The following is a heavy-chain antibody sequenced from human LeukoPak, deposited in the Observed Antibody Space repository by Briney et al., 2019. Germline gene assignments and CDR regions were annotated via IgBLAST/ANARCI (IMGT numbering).Heavy chain of an antibody. CDR3: ARGGPSGKARQADY. Sequence: SETLSLNCAVYGGSFSGYYWRWIRQPPGKGLEWIGEINHSGSTNYNPSLKSRVTISVDTSKNQFSLKLSSVTAADTAVYYCARGGPSGKARQADYWGQGTLVTVSS. V-gene: IGHV4-34*01. CDR1: GGSFSGYY. D-gene: IGHD6-6*01. J-gene: IGHJ4*02. CDR2: INHSGST.